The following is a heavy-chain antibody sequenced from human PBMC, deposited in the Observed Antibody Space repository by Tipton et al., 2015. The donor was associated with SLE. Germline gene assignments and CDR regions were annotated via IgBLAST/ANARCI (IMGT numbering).Heavy chain of an antibody. Sequence: TLSLTCTVSGGSISSHTYYWSWIRQPAGKALEWIGHISTSGSTDYNPSHKSRVTISVDTSKNQFSLNLRSVTAADTAVYYCARESEQLRFDHWGPGTLVTVSS. J-gene: IGHJ4*02. D-gene: IGHD6-19*01. CDR1: GGSISSHTYY. CDR3: ARESEQLRFDH. V-gene: IGHV4-61*09. CDR2: ISTSGST.